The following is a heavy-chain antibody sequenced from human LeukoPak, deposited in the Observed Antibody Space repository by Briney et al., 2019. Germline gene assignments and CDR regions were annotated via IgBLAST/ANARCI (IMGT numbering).Heavy chain of an antibody. CDR2: ISYDGSNK. D-gene: IGHD1-26*01. CDR1: GFTFSSYA. Sequence: GGSLRLSCAASGFTFSSYAMSWVRQAPGKGLEWVAVISYDGSNKYYADSVKGRFTISRDNSKNTLYLQMNSLRAEDTAVYYCESSGSYHGLVDYWGQGTLVTVSS. V-gene: IGHV3-30*03. CDR3: ESSGSYHGLVDY. J-gene: IGHJ4*02.